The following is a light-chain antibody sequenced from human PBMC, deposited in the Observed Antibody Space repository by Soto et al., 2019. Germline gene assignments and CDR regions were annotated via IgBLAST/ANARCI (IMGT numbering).Light chain of an antibody. CDR3: QQHRNLPLT. CDR1: QSVSST. J-gene: IGKJ4*01. V-gene: IGKV3-11*01. CDR2: GAS. Sequence: TQSPGTRCVSQGERATLSCRASQSVSSTLAWYQQKPGQAPRLLIYGASSRATGIPARFSGSGSGTDFTLTISSLEPEDVAVYYCQQHRNLPLTFGGVTKLDVK.